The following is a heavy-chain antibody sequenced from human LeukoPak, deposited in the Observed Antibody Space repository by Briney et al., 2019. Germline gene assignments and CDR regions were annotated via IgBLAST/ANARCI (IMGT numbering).Heavy chain of an antibody. CDR3: ARGRHGTAMVYFDY. CDR2: IIPIFGTA. V-gene: IGHV1-69*05. J-gene: IGHJ4*02. D-gene: IGHD5-18*01. Sequence: SVKVSCKASGDTFISYAINWVRQAPGQGLEWMGRIIPIFGTANYAQKFQGRVTITTDESTSTAYMELSSLRSEDTAVYYCARGRHGTAMVYFDYWGQGTLVTVSS. CDR1: GDTFISYA.